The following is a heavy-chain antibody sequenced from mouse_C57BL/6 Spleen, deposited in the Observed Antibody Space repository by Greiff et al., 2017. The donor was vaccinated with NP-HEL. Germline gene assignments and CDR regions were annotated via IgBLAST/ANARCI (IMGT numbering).Heavy chain of an antibody. D-gene: IGHD1-1*01. CDR3: ARGYYGSSYYFDY. CDR2: IDPEDGEN. Sequence: VQLQQSGAELVKPGASVKLSCTASGFNITDYYMHWVKQRTEQGLEWIGRIDPEDGENKYAPKFQGKATITADTSSNTAYLQLSSLTSEDTAVYYCARGYYGSSYYFDYWGQGTTLTVSS. V-gene: IGHV14-2*01. CDR1: GFNITDYY. J-gene: IGHJ2*01.